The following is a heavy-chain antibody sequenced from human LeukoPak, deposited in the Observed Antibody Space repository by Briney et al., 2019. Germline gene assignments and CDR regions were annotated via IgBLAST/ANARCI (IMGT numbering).Heavy chain of an antibody. CDR2: IYTSGST. CDR3: ARDSVVAGNKRALDY. D-gene: IGHD6-19*01. J-gene: IGHJ4*02. CDR1: GGSISSYY. Sequence: SETVSLACTVSGGSISSYYWSWIRQPAGKGLEWIGRIYTSGSTNYNPSLKSRVTISVDKSKNQFSLKLSSVTAADTAVYYCARDSVVAGNKRALDYWGQGTLVTVSS. V-gene: IGHV4-4*07.